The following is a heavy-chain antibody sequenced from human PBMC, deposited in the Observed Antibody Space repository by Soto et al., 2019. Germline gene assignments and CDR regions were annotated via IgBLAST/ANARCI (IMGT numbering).Heavy chain of an antibody. Sequence: QVQLVQSGAEVKKPGASVKVSCKASGYTFTGYYMHWVRQAPGQGLEWMGWINPNSGGTNYAQKFQGRVTMTRDTSISTAYMELSRLRSDDTAVYYCARDRSVPRYCSGGSCYSGPHYWGQGTLVTVSS. CDR2: INPNSGGT. D-gene: IGHD2-15*01. V-gene: IGHV1-2*02. CDR3: ARDRSVPRYCSGGSCYSGPHY. CDR1: GYTFTGYY. J-gene: IGHJ4*02.